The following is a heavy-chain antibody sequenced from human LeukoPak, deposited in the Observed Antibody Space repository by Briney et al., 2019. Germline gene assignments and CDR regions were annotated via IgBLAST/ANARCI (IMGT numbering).Heavy chain of an antibody. CDR2: ISFSGSTI. V-gene: IGHV3-11*04. J-gene: IGHJ3*02. Sequence: PGGSLRLSCAASGFTFSDYYMSWIRQAPGKGLEWISYISFSGSTIYYADSVKGRFTISRDNAKNSLYLQMNSLRAEDTAVYYCVVGCSSTSCYVAGTTPMHDAFDIWGQGTMVTVSS. D-gene: IGHD2-2*01. CDR1: GFTFSDYY. CDR3: VVGCSSTSCYVAGTTPMHDAFDI.